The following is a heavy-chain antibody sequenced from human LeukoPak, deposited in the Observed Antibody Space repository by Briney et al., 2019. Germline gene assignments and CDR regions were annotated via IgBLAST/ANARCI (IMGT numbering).Heavy chain of an antibody. Sequence: AESLKISCKGSGYSYTSYWIGWVRQMPGKGLEWMGIIYPGGSDTRYSPSFQAQVTISADKSISTAYLQWSRLEASDTAMYYCARYMRGHGEMKGKYYFDYWGQGTLVTVSS. J-gene: IGHJ4*02. V-gene: IGHV5-51*01. CDR3: ARYMRGHGEMKGKYYFDY. CDR2: IYPGGSDT. CDR1: GYSYTSYW. D-gene: IGHD3-10*01.